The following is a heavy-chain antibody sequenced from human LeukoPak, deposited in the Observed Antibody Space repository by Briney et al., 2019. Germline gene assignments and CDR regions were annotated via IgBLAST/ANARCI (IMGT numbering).Heavy chain of an antibody. V-gene: IGHV3-48*04. J-gene: IGHJ3*02. CDR2: ITHTGATM. CDR3: VRDHLWAFDI. D-gene: IGHD2-21*01. Sequence: PGGSLRLSCAAPGFTFNSYSMNWVRQAPGKGLEWVSYITHTGATMYYADSVKGRFTISRDDAKNSLYLQMNGLRAEDTAVYYCVRDHLWAFDIWGQGTVVTVSS. CDR1: GFTFNSYS.